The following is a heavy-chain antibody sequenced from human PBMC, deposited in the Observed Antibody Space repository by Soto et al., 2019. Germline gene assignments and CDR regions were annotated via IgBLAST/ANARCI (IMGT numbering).Heavy chain of an antibody. J-gene: IGHJ4*02. Sequence: QVQLVQSGAEVKKPGSSVKVSCKASGGTFGTYTISWVRQAPGQGLEWMGRIIPYLDITDYAQKFQGRLTIAADKSTTTAYMELSRLRSEDTAVYFCARDTTYWGQGTLVTVSS. CDR3: ARDTTY. D-gene: IGHD5-18*01. V-gene: IGHV1-69*02. CDR1: GGTFGTYT. CDR2: IIPYLDIT.